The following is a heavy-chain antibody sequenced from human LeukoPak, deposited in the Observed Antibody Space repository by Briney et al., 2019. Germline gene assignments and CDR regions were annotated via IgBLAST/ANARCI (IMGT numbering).Heavy chain of an antibody. Sequence: GGSLRLSCAASGFTFSSSWMSWVRQAPGKGLEWVANINQDGSEKHYVDSVKGRLTISRDNAKNSLYLQMNSLRAEDTALYHCARANSGSYGDAFDIWGQGTMVTVSS. D-gene: IGHD1-26*01. J-gene: IGHJ3*02. V-gene: IGHV3-7*03. CDR1: GFTFSSSW. CDR2: INQDGSEK. CDR3: ARANSGSYGDAFDI.